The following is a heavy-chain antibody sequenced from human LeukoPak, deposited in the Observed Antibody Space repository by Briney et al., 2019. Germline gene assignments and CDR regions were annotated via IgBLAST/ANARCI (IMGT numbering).Heavy chain of an antibody. CDR3: TRAVSGWTGYFDY. D-gene: IGHD6-19*01. Sequence: GGSLRLSCTASGFTFGDYAMSCVRQAPGKGLEWVGFIRSKAYGGTTEYAASVKGRFTISRDDSKSIAYLQMNSLKTGDTAVYYCTRAVSGWTGYFDYWGQGTLVTVSS. J-gene: IGHJ4*02. CDR1: GFTFGDYA. CDR2: IRSKAYGGTT. V-gene: IGHV3-49*04.